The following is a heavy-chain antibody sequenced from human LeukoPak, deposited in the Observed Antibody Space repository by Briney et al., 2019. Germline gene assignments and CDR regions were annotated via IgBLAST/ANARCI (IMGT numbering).Heavy chain of an antibody. CDR2: IKQDGSEK. CDR3: ARRTVTTLFDY. D-gene: IGHD4-17*01. J-gene: IGHJ4*02. CDR1: GFTFSSFW. Sequence: PGGSLRLSCAASGFTFSSFWMTWVRQAPGKGLEWVANIKQDGSEKYYVDSVKGRFTISRDNAKNSLYLQMNSLRAEGTAVYYCARRTVTTLFDYWGQGTLVTVSS. V-gene: IGHV3-7*01.